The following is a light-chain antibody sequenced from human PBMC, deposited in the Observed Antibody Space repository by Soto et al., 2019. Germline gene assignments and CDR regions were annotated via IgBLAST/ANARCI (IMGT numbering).Light chain of an antibody. CDR1: SSDIGAGYR. CDR3: QSFDKYLSAVV. J-gene: IGLJ2*01. Sequence: QSALTQPPSVSGAPGERVTISCTGSSSDIGAGYRVRWYQQVPGTAPKLLIYDNTNRPSGVSVRFSSSKSGTSASLAISGLQAEDEADYYCQSFDKYLSAVVFGGGTKVTVL. V-gene: IGLV1-40*01. CDR2: DNT.